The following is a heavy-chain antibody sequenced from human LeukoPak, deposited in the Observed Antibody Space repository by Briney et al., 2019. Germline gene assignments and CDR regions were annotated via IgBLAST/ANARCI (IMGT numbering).Heavy chain of an antibody. V-gene: IGHV1-18*01. Sequence: GASVKVSCKASGCTFTSYGISWVRQAPGQGLEWMGWISAYNGNTNYAQKLQGRVTMTTDTSTSTAYMELRSLRSDDTAVYYCARDPLCGGDCYSDYWGQGTLVTVSS. CDR3: ARDPLCGGDCYSDY. J-gene: IGHJ4*02. CDR1: GCTFTSYG. CDR2: ISAYNGNT. D-gene: IGHD2-21*02.